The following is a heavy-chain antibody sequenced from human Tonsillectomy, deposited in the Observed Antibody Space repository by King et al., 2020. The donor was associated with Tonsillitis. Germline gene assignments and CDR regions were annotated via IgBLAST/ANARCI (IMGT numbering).Heavy chain of an antibody. V-gene: IGHV3-23*04. CDR2: ISGSGGST. D-gene: IGHD5-18*01. CDR3: AKDHGVVELWLPIADY. Sequence: EVQLVESGGGLVQPGGSLRLSCAASGFTFSSYAMSWVRQAPGKGLEWVSAISGSGGSTYYADSVKGRFTISRDNSKNTLYLQMNSLRAEDTAVYYCAKDHGVVELWLPIADYWGQGTLVTVSS. CDR1: GFTFSSYA. J-gene: IGHJ4*02.